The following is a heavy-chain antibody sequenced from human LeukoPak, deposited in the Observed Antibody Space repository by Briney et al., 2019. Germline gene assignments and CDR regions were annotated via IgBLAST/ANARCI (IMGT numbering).Heavy chain of an antibody. D-gene: IGHD1-7*01. CDR1: GFTFSSYS. CDR2: ISSSSSYI. Sequence: TGGSLRLSCAASGFTFSSYSMNWVRQAPGKGLEWVSSISSSSSYIYYADSVKGRFTISRDNAKNSLYLQMNSLRAEDTAVYYCVSFPWNYVTYYYYYMDVWGKGTTVTVSS. CDR3: VSFPWNYVTYYYYYMDV. V-gene: IGHV3-21*01. J-gene: IGHJ6*03.